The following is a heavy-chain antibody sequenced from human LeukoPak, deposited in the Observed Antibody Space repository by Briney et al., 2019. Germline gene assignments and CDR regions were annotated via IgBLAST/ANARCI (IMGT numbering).Heavy chain of an antibody. D-gene: IGHD2-2*01. V-gene: IGHV4-38-2*02. CDR3: ARDTAAISGGRFDP. J-gene: IGHJ5*02. Sequence: SETLSLTCTVSGYSISSGYYWGWIRQPPGKGLEWIGSIYHSGSTYYNPSLKSRVTISVDTSKNQFSLKLSSVTAADTAMYYCARDTAAISGGRFDPWGQGTLVTVSS. CDR2: IYHSGST. CDR1: GYSISSGYY.